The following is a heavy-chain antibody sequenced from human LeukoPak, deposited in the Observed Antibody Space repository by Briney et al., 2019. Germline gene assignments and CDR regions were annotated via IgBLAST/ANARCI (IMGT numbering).Heavy chain of an antibody. CDR2: IRSKVDNYAT. CDR3: TTGYVYGYYAFDV. J-gene: IGHJ3*01. V-gene: IGHV3-73*01. CDR1: GFTFSGST. Sequence: PGGSLRLSCAASGFTFSGSTLHWVRQTFGKGLEWVGRIRSKVDNYATAFAASVKGRFSFSRDDSKDTAYVQMNRLKTEDTAVYYCTTGYVYGYYAFDVWGQGAMVTVSS. D-gene: IGHD5-18*01.